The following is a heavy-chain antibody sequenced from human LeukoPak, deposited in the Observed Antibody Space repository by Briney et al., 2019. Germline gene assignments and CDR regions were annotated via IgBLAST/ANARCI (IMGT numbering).Heavy chain of an antibody. D-gene: IGHD3-10*01. CDR1: GFTFSSYA. Sequence: GGSLRLPCAASGFTFSSYAVSWVRQAPGKGLEWVSAISGSGGGTYYADSVKGRFTISRDNSKNTLYLQMNSLRAEDTAVYYCANHAGLLWFGEGTFFDYWGQGTLVTVSS. J-gene: IGHJ4*02. CDR3: ANHAGLLWFGEGTFFDY. V-gene: IGHV3-23*01. CDR2: ISGSGGGT.